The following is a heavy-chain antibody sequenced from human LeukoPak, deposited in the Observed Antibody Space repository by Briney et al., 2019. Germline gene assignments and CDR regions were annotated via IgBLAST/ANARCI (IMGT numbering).Heavy chain of an antibody. V-gene: IGHV4-59*12. Sequence: SETLSLTCTVSGGSISSYHWSWFRQAPGKGLEWIGYIYDSGSTNFNPSLRSRVTISVDTSKNQFSLKLSSVTAADTAVYYCARTPYSSWLIDWFGPWGQGTLVTVSS. J-gene: IGHJ5*02. CDR2: IYDSGST. D-gene: IGHD6-13*01. CDR1: GGSISSYH. CDR3: ARTPYSSWLIDWFGP.